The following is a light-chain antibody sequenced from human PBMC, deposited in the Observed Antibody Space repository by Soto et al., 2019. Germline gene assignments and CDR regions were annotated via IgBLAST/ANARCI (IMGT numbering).Light chain of an antibody. V-gene: IGKV1-39*01. Sequence: SPSSLSASVGDEVTITCRASQTIMTYLNWYQLKPGKPPRLLIYAASSLQSGVPSRFSGSGSGTDFTLTITSLQPEDFATYSCQQSYNSPQTFGQGTKVDIK. J-gene: IGKJ1*01. CDR3: QQSYNSPQT. CDR1: QTIMTY. CDR2: AAS.